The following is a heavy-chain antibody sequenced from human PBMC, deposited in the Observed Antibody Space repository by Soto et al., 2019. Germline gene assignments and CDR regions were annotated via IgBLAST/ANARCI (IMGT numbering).Heavy chain of an antibody. V-gene: IGHV3-30-3*01. J-gene: IGHJ6*02. D-gene: IGHD1-1*01. CDR2: IPYDGRNK. CDR3: ARGTTTSAFSAMDV. CDR1: GFTLSKNA. Sequence: QVQLVESGGGVVQPGRSLRLSCAASGFTLSKNAIDWVRLATGKGLEWVAVIPYDGRNKYIAESVKGRFTIARDNSKNTLFLQLNRLRAADTAIYYFARGTTTSAFSAMDVWGQGNTVTVSS.